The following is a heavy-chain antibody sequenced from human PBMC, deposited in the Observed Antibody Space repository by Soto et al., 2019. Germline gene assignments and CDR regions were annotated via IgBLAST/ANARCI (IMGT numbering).Heavy chain of an antibody. CDR2: IIPIFGNT. Sequence: ASVKVSCKASGGTFSSYAISWVRQAPGQGLEWMGGIIPIFGNTGYAQKFQGRVTMTRNTSISTAYMELSSLRSEDTAVYYCARGRYYYDSRWFDPWGQGTLVNVS. V-gene: IGHV1-8*02. CDR3: ARGRYYYDSRWFDP. J-gene: IGHJ5*02. D-gene: IGHD3-22*01. CDR1: GGTFSSYA.